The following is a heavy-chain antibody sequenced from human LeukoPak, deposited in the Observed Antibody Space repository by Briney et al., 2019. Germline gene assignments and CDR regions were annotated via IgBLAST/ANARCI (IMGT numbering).Heavy chain of an antibody. J-gene: IGHJ4*02. CDR1: GFTFDDYG. D-gene: IGHD2-21*01. CDR2: ISSSGSII. CDR3: ARVGPTSCGGSCPFDY. Sequence: GVLRLSCAASGFTFDDYGMSWIRQAPGKGLEWVSYISSSGSIIHYADSVKGRFTISRDNAKNSLYLQMNSLRAEDTAVYYCARVGPTSCGGSCPFDYWGQGTLVTVSS. V-gene: IGHV3-11*04.